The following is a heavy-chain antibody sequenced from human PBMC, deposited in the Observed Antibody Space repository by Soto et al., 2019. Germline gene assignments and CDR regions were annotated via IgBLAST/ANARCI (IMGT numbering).Heavy chain of an antibody. D-gene: IGHD3-3*01. Sequence: GASVKVSCKASGYTFTSYGISWVRQAPGQGLEWMGWISAYNGNTNYAQKLQGRVTMTTDTSTSTAYMELRSLRSDDTAVYYCARSPPGFLEWLPPHYYGMDVWGQGTTVTVS. CDR2: ISAYNGNT. V-gene: IGHV1-18*04. J-gene: IGHJ6*02. CDR1: GYTFTSYG. CDR3: ARSPPGFLEWLPPHYYGMDV.